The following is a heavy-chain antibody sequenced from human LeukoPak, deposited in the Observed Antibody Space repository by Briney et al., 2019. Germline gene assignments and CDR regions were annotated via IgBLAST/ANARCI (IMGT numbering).Heavy chain of an antibody. CDR2: IGISSGNT. J-gene: IGHJ4*02. D-gene: IGHD3-9*01. CDR3: AKGQTPYDILTGYLDY. Sequence: GGSLRLSCAASGFNFIDYSMNWVRQAPGKGLEWISYIGISSGNTKYADSVKGRFTISRDKARNSLYLQMNSLRAEDTAVYYCAKGQTPYDILTGYLDYWGQGTLVTVSS. CDR1: GFNFIDYS. V-gene: IGHV3-48*01.